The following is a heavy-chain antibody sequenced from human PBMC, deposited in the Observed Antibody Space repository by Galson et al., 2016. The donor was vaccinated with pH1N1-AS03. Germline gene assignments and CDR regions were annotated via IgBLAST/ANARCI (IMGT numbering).Heavy chain of an antibody. CDR1: GYAFTDYY. Sequence: SVKVSCKASGYAFTDYYMHLLRQAPGRGLEWMAWIKTDSGGTDYAQKFQGRVTMTRDASISTTYMELSSLRSDDTAVYYCVRGSPHSSSTNYAFEFWGRGTMVTVSS. CDR3: VRGSPHSSSTNYAFEF. CDR2: IKTDSGGT. V-gene: IGHV1-2*02. J-gene: IGHJ3*01. D-gene: IGHD6-13*01.